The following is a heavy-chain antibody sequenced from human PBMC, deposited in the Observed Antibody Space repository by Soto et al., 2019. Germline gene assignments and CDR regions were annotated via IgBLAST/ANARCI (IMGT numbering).Heavy chain of an antibody. J-gene: IGHJ5*02. CDR2: ISAFNGDT. V-gene: IGHV1-18*01. Sequence: QVQLVQSGAEVKKPGASVKVSCKTSGYTFTSYGISWVRQAPGQGLEWMGWISAFNGDTKYAQTLQGRVTVTTDTATSTAYMELRSLTSDDTAVYYCARYYGNAWYDHWGQGTLVIVSS. CDR1: GYTFTSYG. CDR3: ARYYGNAWYDH. D-gene: IGHD3-10*01.